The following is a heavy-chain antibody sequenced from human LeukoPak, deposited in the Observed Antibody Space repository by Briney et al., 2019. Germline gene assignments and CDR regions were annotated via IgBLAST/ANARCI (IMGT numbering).Heavy chain of an antibody. CDR2: IKQDGSKK. CDR3: TRVGYIDEGIDY. D-gene: IGHD5-24*01. J-gene: IGHJ4*02. CDR1: GFPFSSYW. V-gene: IGHV3-7*04. Sequence: GGSLRLSCVASGFPFSSYWMAWVRQAPGKGLEWVANIKQDGSKKSYVDSVKGRFTISRDNAKNSLYLQMNSLRAEDTAIYYCTRVGYIDEGIDYWGQGTLVTVSS.